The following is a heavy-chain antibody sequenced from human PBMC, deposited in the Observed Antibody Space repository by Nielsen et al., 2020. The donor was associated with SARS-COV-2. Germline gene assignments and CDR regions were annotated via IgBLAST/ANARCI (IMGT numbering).Heavy chain of an antibody. CDR1: GFTFSSYG. CDR2: IWYDGNNK. CDR3: VRDNKYGSGLDA. V-gene: IGHV3-33*01. J-gene: IGHJ5*02. D-gene: IGHD3-10*01. Sequence: GGSLRLSCAASGFTFSSYGMHWVRQAPGKGLEWVAVIWYDGNNKYYADSVKGRFTVSRDYSKRTLDLQMNSLRAEDTAVYYCVRDNKYGSGLDAWGQGTLVTVSS.